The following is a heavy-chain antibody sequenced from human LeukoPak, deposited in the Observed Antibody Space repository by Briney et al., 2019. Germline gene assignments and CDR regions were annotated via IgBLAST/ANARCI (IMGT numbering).Heavy chain of an antibody. J-gene: IGHJ4*02. CDR2: ISYDGSNK. CDR1: GYTVSSNY. Sequence: PGGSLRLSCAAFGYTVSSNYMTWVRQAPGKGLEWVAVISYDGSNKYYADSVKGRFTISRDNSKNTLYLQMNSLRAEDTAVYYCARRTSSRIVGATTFDYWGQGTLVTVSS. V-gene: IGHV3-30-3*01. CDR3: ARRTSSRIVGATTFDY. D-gene: IGHD1-26*01.